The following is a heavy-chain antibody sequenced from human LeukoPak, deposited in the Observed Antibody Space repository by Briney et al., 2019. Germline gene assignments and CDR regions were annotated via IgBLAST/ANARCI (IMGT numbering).Heavy chain of an antibody. Sequence: GASVKVSCKASGYTFTSYGISWVRQAPGQGLEWMGWISAYNGNTNYAQKLQGRVTMTTDTSTSTAYMELRSLRSDDTAVYYCASERIDILTGYYIGMDVWGQGTTVTVSS. CDR2: ISAYNGNT. CDR1: GYTFTSYG. D-gene: IGHD3-9*01. J-gene: IGHJ6*02. CDR3: ASERIDILTGYYIGMDV. V-gene: IGHV1-18*01.